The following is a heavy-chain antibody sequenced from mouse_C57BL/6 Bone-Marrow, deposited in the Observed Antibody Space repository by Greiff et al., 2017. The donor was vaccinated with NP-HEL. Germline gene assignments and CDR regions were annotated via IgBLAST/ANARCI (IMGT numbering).Heavy chain of an antibody. CDR1: GYTFTSYG. Sequence: QVHVKQSGAELARPGASVKLSCKASGYTFTSYGISWVKQRPGQGLEWIGEIYPRSGNTYYNEKFKGKATLTADKSSSTAYMELRSLTSEDSAVYFCARYNSDYVGAMDYWGQGTSVTVSS. CDR2: IYPRSGNT. J-gene: IGHJ4*01. D-gene: IGHD2-13*01. CDR3: ARYNSDYVGAMDY. V-gene: IGHV1-81*01.